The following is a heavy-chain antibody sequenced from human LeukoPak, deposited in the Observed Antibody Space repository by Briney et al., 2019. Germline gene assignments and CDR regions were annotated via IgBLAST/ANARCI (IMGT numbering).Heavy chain of an antibody. Sequence: SETLSLTCTVSGVSISSGDYYWSWIRQPPGKGLEWIGYIYYSGSTNYNPSLKSRVTISVDTSKNQFSLKLSSVTAADTAVYYCASFTYYDFWTFPYWGQGNLVTVSS. CDR1: GVSISSGDYY. D-gene: IGHD3-3*01. CDR3: ASFTYYDFWTFPY. J-gene: IGHJ4*02. CDR2: IYYSGST. V-gene: IGHV4-61*08.